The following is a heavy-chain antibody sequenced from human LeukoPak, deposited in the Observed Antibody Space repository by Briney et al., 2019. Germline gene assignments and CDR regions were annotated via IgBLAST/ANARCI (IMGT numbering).Heavy chain of an antibody. Sequence: KSSDSLSLTCTVSGGSISSYYWSWIRQPPGKGLEWIGYIQYNGDTNYNPSLKSRVTISVDTSKNQFSLRLSSVTAADTAVYYCATYTYFYNSSGYYWGTDFDYWGQGTLVIVSS. V-gene: IGHV4-59*08. CDR2: IQYNGDT. CDR3: ATYTYFYNSSGYYWGTDFDY. J-gene: IGHJ4*01. CDR1: GGSISSYY. D-gene: IGHD3-22*01.